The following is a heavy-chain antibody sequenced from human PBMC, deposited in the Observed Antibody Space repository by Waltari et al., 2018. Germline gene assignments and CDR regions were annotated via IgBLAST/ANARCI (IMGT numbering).Heavy chain of an antibody. CDR1: GYTFTDYY. CDR2: IDPRRGAT. Sequence: QVQLAQSGAEVKKPGASVKVSCKASGYTFTDYYLHWIRQAPGQGLEWMGRIDPRRGATNYAQQYEGRVTITRDKSINTGYMELSGLRSDDTAVYYCASRPWEQIDYWGQGTLVTVSS. V-gene: IGHV1-2*02. J-gene: IGHJ4*02. CDR3: ASRPWEQIDY. D-gene: IGHD1-26*01.